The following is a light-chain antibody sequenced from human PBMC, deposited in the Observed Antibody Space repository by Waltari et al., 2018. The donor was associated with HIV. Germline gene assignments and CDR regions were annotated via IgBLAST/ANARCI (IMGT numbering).Light chain of an antibody. CDR2: DVT. CDR1: NSDVGGYNY. J-gene: IGLJ1*01. V-gene: IGLV2-14*03. Sequence: PGQSITISCTGANSDVGGYNYVSWYQHHPGKGPKLMIYDVTKRPSGVSNRFSGSKSGNTASLTISGLQAEDEADYYCSSFSRTSTFVFGTGTKVTVL. CDR3: SSFSRTSTFV.